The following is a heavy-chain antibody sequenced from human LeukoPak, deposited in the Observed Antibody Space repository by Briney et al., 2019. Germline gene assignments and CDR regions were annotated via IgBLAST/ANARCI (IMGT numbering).Heavy chain of an antibody. CDR1: GGSISSYY. V-gene: IGHV4-59*08. Sequence: LETLSLTCTVSGGSISSYYWSWIRQPPGKGLEWIGYIYYSGSTNYNPSLKSRVTISVDTSKNQFSLKLSSVTAADTAVYYCARLLGTTVVTPHYYGMDVWGQGTTVTVSS. CDR3: ARLLGTTVVTPHYYGMDV. D-gene: IGHD4-23*01. CDR2: IYYSGST. J-gene: IGHJ6*02.